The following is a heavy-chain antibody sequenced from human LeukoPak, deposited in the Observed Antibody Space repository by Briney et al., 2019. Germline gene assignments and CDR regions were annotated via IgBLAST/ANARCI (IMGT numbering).Heavy chain of an antibody. Sequence: GGSLRLSCAASGFTFSSYAMHWVRQAPGKGLEWVAVISYDGSNKYYADSVKGRFTLSRDNSKNTQYLQMNSLRAEDTAVYYCARGSTDNIPEDYWGQGTLVTVSS. V-gene: IGHV3-30*04. CDR3: ARGSTDNIPEDY. CDR2: ISYDGSNK. CDR1: GFTFSSYA. D-gene: IGHD1-14*01. J-gene: IGHJ4*02.